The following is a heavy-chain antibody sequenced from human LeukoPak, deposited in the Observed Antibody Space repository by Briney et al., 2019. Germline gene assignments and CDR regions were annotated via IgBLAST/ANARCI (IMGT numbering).Heavy chain of an antibody. D-gene: IGHD6-19*01. J-gene: IGHJ3*02. CDR2: IYYSGST. CDR1: GGSISIYY. Sequence: ASETLSLTCTVSGGSISIYYWSWIRQPPGKGLEWIGYIYYSGSTNYNPSLKSRVTISVDTSKNQFSLKLSSVTAADTAVYYCARETSSGWYYAFDIWGQGTMVTVSS. V-gene: IGHV4-59*01. CDR3: ARETSSGWYYAFDI.